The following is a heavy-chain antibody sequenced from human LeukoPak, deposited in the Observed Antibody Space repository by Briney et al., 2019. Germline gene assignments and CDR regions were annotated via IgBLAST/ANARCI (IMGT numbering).Heavy chain of an antibody. Sequence: SVKVSCKASGGTFSSYAISWVRQAPGQGLEWMGRIIPILGIANYAQKFRGRVTITADKSTSTAYMELSSLRSEDTAVYYCARYGSGSYEGYWGQGTLVTVSS. CDR3: ARYGSGSYEGY. CDR1: GGTFSSYA. D-gene: IGHD3-10*01. J-gene: IGHJ4*02. CDR2: IIPILGIA. V-gene: IGHV1-69*04.